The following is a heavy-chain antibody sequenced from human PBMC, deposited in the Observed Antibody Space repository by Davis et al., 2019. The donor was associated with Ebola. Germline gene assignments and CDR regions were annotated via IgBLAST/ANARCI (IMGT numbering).Heavy chain of an antibody. Sequence: GESLKISCAASGFTFDDYAMHWVRQAPGKGLEWVSLISGDGGSTYYADSVKGRFTISRDNAKNSLYLQMNSLRAEDTAVYYCARDTFWSGYFAYWGQGTLVTVSS. CDR2: ISGDGGST. J-gene: IGHJ4*02. V-gene: IGHV3-43*02. CDR1: GFTFDDYA. CDR3: ARDTFWSGYFAY. D-gene: IGHD3-3*01.